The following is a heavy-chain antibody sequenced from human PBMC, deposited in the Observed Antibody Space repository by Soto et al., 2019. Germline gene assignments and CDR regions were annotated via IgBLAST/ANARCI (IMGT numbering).Heavy chain of an antibody. J-gene: IGHJ4*02. Sequence: GGSLSLSSTMSGFHVDDYFMSWVRHVPGKGLEWVSGIYWKGGNRHYADSVKGRFTITRDNAKNSLYLQLDSLRSDDTAVYYCARDLGQQLFDYWGQGTLVTVSS. CDR3: ARDLGQQLFDY. CDR2: IYWKGGNR. V-gene: IGHV3-20*04. CDR1: GFHVDDYF. D-gene: IGHD6-13*01.